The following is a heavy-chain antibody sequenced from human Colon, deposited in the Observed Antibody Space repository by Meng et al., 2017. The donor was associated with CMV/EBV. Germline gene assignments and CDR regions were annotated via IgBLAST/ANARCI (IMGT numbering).Heavy chain of an antibody. CDR1: GFTFVNHR. V-gene: IGHV3-21*01. D-gene: IGHD6-19*01. Sequence: GESLKISCAASGFTFVNHRMNWVRQAPGKGLEWVATDVGGPSYRYYADSVKGRFTVSRDNSKNTVYLQMRSLRAEDTAVYYCAKDLPYSSGQYDGIDIWGQGTMVTVSS. CDR2: DVGGPSYR. CDR3: AKDLPYSSGQYDGIDI. J-gene: IGHJ3*02.